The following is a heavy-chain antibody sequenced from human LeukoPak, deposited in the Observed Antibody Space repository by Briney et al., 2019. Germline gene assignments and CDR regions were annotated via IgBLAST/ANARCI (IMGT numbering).Heavy chain of an antibody. D-gene: IGHD2-15*01. Sequence: GGSLRLSCAASGFTFSDYYMSWIRQAPGKGLEGVSYICRSYRTIYYADSVKGRFTISRDNARNSLYLQMNSLRAEDTAVYYCARRKRDCSGGSCYSRFDYWGQGTLVTVSS. V-gene: IGHV3-11*01. J-gene: IGHJ4*02. CDR3: ARRKRDCSGGSCYSRFDY. CDR1: GFTFSDYY. CDR2: ICRSYRTI.